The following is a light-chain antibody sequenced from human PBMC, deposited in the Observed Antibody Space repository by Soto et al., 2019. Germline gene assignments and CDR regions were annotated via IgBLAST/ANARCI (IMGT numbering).Light chain of an antibody. CDR3: QQRSNWPPTWT. J-gene: IGKJ1*01. CDR2: DAS. CDR1: QSVGNY. V-gene: IGKV3-11*01. Sequence: EIVLTQSPATLSLSPGERATLSCRASQSVGNYLAWYQQKPGQAPRLLIYDASNRATAIPARISGSGSGTDFTLTISSLEPEDFAVYYCQQRSNWPPTWTFGQGTKVEI.